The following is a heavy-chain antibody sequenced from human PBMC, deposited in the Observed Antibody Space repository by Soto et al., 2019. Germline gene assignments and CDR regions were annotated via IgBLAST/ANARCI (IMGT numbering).Heavy chain of an antibody. CDR2: INPNSGGT. V-gene: IGHV1-2*04. CDR3: AATMVRDNWFDP. CDR1: GYTFTGYY. J-gene: IGHJ5*02. D-gene: IGHD3-10*01. Sequence: ASVKVSCKASGYTFTGYYMYWVRQAPGQGLEWMGWINPNSGGTNYAQKFQGWVTMTRDTSISTAYMELSRLRSDDTAVYYCAATMVRDNWFDPWGQGTLVTVSS.